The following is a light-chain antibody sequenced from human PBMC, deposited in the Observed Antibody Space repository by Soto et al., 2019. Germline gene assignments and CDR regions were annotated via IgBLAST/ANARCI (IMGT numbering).Light chain of an antibody. J-gene: IGKJ1*01. Sequence: DIVMTQSPDSLAVSLGERATINCRSSQSVLYSSSNKNYLAWYQQKPGKPPKLLIYWASTRESGVPDRFSGSGSGTDFTLTISSLQAEDVAVYYCQQYCSSPWTFGQGTKVEIK. CDR3: QQYCSSPWT. V-gene: IGKV4-1*01. CDR1: QSVLYSSSNKNY. CDR2: WAS.